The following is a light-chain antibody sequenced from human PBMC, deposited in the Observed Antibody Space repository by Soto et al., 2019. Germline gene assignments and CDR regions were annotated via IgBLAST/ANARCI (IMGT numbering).Light chain of an antibody. CDR2: GNS. V-gene: IGLV1-40*01. CDR1: SSNIGAGYD. J-gene: IGLJ3*02. CDR3: LSYDSSLSGWV. Sequence: QSVLTQPPSVTGVPGQRVSISCTGSSSNIGAGYDVHWYQQLPGTAPKLLIYGNSNRPSGVPDRFSGSKSGTSASLAITGLQAEDEADYYCLSYDSSLSGWVFGGGTKLTVL.